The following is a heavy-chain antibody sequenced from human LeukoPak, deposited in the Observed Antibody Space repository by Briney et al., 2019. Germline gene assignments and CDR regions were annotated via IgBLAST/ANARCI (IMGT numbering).Heavy chain of an antibody. CDR2: IRSKANSYAT. D-gene: IGHD1-1*01. Sequence: GGSLRLSCAASGFTFSWSAMHWVGQASGKWLEWVGRIRSKANSYATAYAASVKGRFTISRDDSKNTAYLQMNSLKTEDTAVYYCTRLGPWKPYMDVWGIGTTVTVSS. CDR1: GFTFSWSA. J-gene: IGHJ6*03. CDR3: TRLGPWKPYMDV. V-gene: IGHV3-73*01.